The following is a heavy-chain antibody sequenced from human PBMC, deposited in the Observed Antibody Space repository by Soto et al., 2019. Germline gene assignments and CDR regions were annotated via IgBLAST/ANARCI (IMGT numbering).Heavy chain of an antibody. CDR2: INPGYPAGRST. CDR3: ARDAIGAGATTGMDV. V-gene: IGHV1-46*01. D-gene: IGHD1-1*01. CDR1: GYTHTTFF. J-gene: IGHJ6*02. Sequence: QVQLVQSGAEVKKPGASVKVSCKASGYTHTTFFMHWVRQAPGQGLEWMGVINPGYPAGRSTTYAHMVQGRGTMTTDTSTSTAYLELSRLRSDDTAVYYCARDAIGAGATTGMDVWGQGPTVTVSS.